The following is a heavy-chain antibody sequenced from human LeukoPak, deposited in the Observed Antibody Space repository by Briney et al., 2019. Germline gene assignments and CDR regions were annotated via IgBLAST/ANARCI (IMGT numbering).Heavy chain of an antibody. CDR2: ISGSGGST. V-gene: IGHV3-23*01. D-gene: IGHD3-3*01. Sequence: GGSLRLSCPASGFTFSSYAMSWVRQAPGKGLEWVSAISGSGGSTYYADSVKGRFTISRDNSKNTLYLQMNSLRAEDTAVYYCAKDVTIFGVVIHSGSYFAYWGQGTLVTVSS. CDR1: GFTFSSYA. J-gene: IGHJ4*02. CDR3: AKDVTIFGVVIHSGSYFAY.